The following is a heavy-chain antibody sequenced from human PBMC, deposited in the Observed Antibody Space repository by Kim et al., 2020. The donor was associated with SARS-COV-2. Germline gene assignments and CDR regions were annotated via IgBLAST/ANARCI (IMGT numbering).Heavy chain of an antibody. CDR2: INAGNGNT. Sequence: ASVKVSCKASGYTFTSYAMHWVRQAPGQRLEWMGWINAGNGNTKYSQKLQGRVTITRETSARTAYMELSSLRSEDTAGYYCARVPRSRTRITMVRGVINYYNGMDVWGQGTTVTVSS. J-gene: IGHJ6*02. CDR1: GYTFTSYA. V-gene: IGHV1-3*01. CDR3: ARVPRSRTRITMVRGVINYYNGMDV. D-gene: IGHD3-10*01.